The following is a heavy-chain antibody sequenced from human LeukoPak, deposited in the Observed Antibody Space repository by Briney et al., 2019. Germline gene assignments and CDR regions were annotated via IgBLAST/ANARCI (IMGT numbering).Heavy chain of an antibody. J-gene: IGHJ4*02. Sequence: GSSVKVSCKASGGTFSSYAISWVRQAPGQGLEWMGGIIPNFGTANYAQKFQGRVTITADESTSTAYMELSSLRSEDTAVYYCAREPGIAVAGYAFDYWGQGALVTVSS. V-gene: IGHV1-69*01. CDR3: AREPGIAVAGYAFDY. CDR1: GGTFSSYA. CDR2: IIPNFGTA. D-gene: IGHD6-19*01.